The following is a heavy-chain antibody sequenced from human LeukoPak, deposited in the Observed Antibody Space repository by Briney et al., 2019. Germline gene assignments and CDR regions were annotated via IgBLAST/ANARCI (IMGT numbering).Heavy chain of an antibody. CDR1: GGSISSGGYY. J-gene: IGHJ4*02. CDR3: ARLPSGWSTGGY. Sequence: SQTLSLTCTVSGGSISSGGYYWSWIRQPPGKGLEWIGYIYHSGSTYYNPSLKSRVTISVDRSKNQFSLKLSSVTAADTAVYYCARLPSGWSTGGYWGQGTLVTVSS. CDR2: IYHSGST. D-gene: IGHD6-19*01. V-gene: IGHV4-30-2*01.